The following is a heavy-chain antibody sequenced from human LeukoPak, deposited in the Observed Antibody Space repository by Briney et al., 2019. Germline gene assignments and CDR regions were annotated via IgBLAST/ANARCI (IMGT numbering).Heavy chain of an antibody. CDR2: IYSGGST. CDR3: ARDESYFSRDAFDI. Sequence: GGSLRLSCAASGFTVSSNYMSWVRQAPGKGLEWVSVIYSGGSTYYADSVEGRFTISRDNSKNTLYLQMNSLRAEDTAVYYCARDESYFSRDAFDIWGQGTMVTVSS. J-gene: IGHJ3*02. CDR1: GFTVSSNY. V-gene: IGHV3-66*01. D-gene: IGHD1-26*01.